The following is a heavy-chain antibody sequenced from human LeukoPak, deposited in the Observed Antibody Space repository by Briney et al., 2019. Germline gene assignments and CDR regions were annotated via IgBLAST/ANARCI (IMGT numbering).Heavy chain of an antibody. CDR1: GYTFTGYY. CDR2: INPNSGGT. Sequence: ASVKVSCKASGYTFTGYYMHWVRQAPGQGLEWMGWINPNSGGTNYAQKFQGRVTMTRDTSISTAYMELNRLRADDTAVYYCARLDNWFDRWGQGTLVTVSS. CDR3: ARLDNWFDR. J-gene: IGHJ5*02. V-gene: IGHV1-2*02.